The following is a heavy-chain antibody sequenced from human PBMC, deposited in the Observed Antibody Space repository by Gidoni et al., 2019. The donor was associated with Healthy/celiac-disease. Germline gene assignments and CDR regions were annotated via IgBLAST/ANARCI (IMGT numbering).Heavy chain of an antibody. CDR3: ARDIVGASYFDY. D-gene: IGHD1-26*01. J-gene: IGHJ4*02. CDR1: GFTFSRYA. Sequence: QVQLVASGSGVVQPGRSLRLSCAASGFTFSRYAMPWVRQAPGKGLEWVAVISYDGSNKYYADSVKGRFTISRDNSKNTLYLQMNSLRAEDTAVYYCARDIVGASYFDYWGQGTLVTVSS. V-gene: IGHV3-30-3*01. CDR2: ISYDGSNK.